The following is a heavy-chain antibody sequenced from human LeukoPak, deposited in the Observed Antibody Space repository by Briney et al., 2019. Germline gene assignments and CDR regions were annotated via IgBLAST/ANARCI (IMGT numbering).Heavy chain of an antibody. CDR3: ARIPYCSGGGCYSEPFDY. CDR2: INPNSGGT. V-gene: IGHV1-2*06. J-gene: IGHJ4*02. D-gene: IGHD2-15*01. Sequence: GASVKVSCKASGYTFTGYYMHWVRQAPGQGLEWMGRINPNSGGTNYAQKFQGRVTMTRDTSISTAYMELSRLRSDDTAVYYCARIPYCSGGGCYSEPFDYWGQGTLVTVSS. CDR1: GYTFTGYY.